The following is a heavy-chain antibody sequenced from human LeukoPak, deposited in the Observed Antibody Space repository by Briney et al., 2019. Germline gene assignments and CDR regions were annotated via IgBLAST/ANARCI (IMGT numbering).Heavy chain of an antibody. CDR3: ARDVVSYYYYYMDV. Sequence: PSETLSLTCTVSGGSISSYYWSWIRQPPGKGLEWIGYIYYSGSTNYNPSLKSRVTISVDTSKNQFSLKLSSVTAADTAVYYCARDVVSYYYYYMDVWGKGTTVTVSS. V-gene: IGHV4-59*01. CDR1: GGSISSYY. D-gene: IGHD2-15*01. J-gene: IGHJ6*03. CDR2: IYYSGST.